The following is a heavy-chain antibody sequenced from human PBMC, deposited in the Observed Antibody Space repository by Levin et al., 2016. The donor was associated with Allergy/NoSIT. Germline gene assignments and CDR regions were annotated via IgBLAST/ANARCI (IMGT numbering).Heavy chain of an antibody. Sequence: ASVKVFCKASGYTFTGYYMHWVRQAPGQGLEWMGWINPNSGGTNYAQKFQGRVTMTRDTSISTAYMELSRLRSDDTAVYYCAKGVGDTIGGQESGYGMDVWGQGTTVTVSS. CDR1: GYTFTGYY. V-gene: IGHV1-2*02. J-gene: IGHJ6*02. D-gene: IGHD3-16*01. CDR3: AKGVGDTIGGQESGYGMDV. CDR2: INPNSGGT.